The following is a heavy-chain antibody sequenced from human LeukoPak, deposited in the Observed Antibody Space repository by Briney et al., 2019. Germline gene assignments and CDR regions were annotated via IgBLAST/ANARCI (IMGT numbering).Heavy chain of an antibody. J-gene: IGHJ4*02. V-gene: IGHV3-23*01. CDR2: ISGSGSST. CDR1: GGSVNSGDYY. D-gene: IGHD3-10*01. CDR3: VKGRSGTLYYFDY. Sequence: ETLSLTCTVSGGSVNSGDYYWSWVRQAPGKGLEWVSTISGSGSSTYYADSVKGRFTISRDNSKNTLYLQMNSLRAEDTAVYYCVKGRSGTLYYFDYWGQGTLVTVSS.